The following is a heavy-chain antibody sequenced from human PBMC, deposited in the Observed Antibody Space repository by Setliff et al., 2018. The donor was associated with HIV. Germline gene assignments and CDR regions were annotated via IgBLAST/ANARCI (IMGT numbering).Heavy chain of an antibody. CDR1: GFTVSTYY. V-gene: IGHV3-66*02. CDR2: IYSDGST. CDR3: ARLRLHNSALDY. Sequence: GGSLRLSCAASGFTVSTYYMSWVRQAPGKGLEWVSTIYSDGSTYHADSVNGRFTLSRDISENALYLQIDSLRPEDTAVYYCARLRLHNSALDYWGQGTLVTVSS. J-gene: IGHJ4*02. D-gene: IGHD6-13*01.